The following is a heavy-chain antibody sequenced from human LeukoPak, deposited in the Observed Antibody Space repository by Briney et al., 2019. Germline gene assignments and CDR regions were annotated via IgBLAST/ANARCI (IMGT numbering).Heavy chain of an antibody. V-gene: IGHV3-48*03. CDR2: ISSSGTTI. J-gene: IGHJ4*02. Sequence: PGGSLRLSCAASGFTFSNYEMNWVRQAPGKGLEWVSYISSSGTTIYYADSVKGRFTISRVNAKNSLSLQMNSLKVEDTAVYYCARDHNGPYTFDYWGQGTLVTVSS. CDR3: ARDHNGPYTFDY. D-gene: IGHD2-2*02. CDR1: GFTFSNYE.